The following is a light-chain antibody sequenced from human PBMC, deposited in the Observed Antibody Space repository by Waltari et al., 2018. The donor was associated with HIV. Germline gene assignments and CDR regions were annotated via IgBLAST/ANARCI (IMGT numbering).Light chain of an antibody. Sequence: QSALTQPASVSGSPGQSIPISCTGSSSDIGAYNSVCWYQQHPGKAPKLIIYDVGSRPSGVSNRFCGSKAGNTASLTISVLQAEDGADYYCKSKRGSGTPCVFGTGTKVAVL. CDR2: DVG. CDR3: KSKRGSGTPCV. CDR1: SSDIGAYNS. V-gene: IGLV2-14*03. J-gene: IGLJ1*01.